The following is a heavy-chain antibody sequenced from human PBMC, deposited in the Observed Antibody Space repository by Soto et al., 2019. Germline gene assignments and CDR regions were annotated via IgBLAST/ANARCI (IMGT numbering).Heavy chain of an antibody. V-gene: IGHV4-4*02. CDR2: IYHSGST. D-gene: IGHD1-20*01. CDR1: GGSISSSNW. CDR3: ARVVTGTPYYSYYGMDV. Sequence: SETLSLTCAVSGGSISSSNWWSWVRQPPGKGLEWIGEIYHSGSTNYNPSLKSRVTISVDKSKNQFSLKLSSVTAADTAVYYCARVVTGTPYYSYYGMDVWGPGTTVTVSS. J-gene: IGHJ6*02.